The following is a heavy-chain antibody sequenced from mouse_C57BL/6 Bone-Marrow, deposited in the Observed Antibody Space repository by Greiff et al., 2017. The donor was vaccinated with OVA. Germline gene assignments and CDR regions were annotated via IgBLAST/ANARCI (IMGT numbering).Heavy chain of an antibody. V-gene: IGHV1-26*01. Sequence: VQLQQSGPELVKPGASVKISCKASGYTFTDYYMNWVKQSHGKSLEWIGDINPNNGGTSYNQKFKGKATLTVDKSSSTAYMELRSLTSEDSAVYYCARTLYYDYDRSYWGQGTLVTVSA. CDR2: INPNNGGT. CDR1: GYTFTDYY. D-gene: IGHD2-4*01. CDR3: ARTLYYDYDRSY. J-gene: IGHJ3*01.